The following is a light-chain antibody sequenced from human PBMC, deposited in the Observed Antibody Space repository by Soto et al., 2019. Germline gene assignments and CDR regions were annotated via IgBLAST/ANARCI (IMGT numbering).Light chain of an antibody. Sequence: SALAQPASVCGSTGQSITISCTGTSSDVGGYNYVSWYQQHPGKAPKLMIYEVSNRPSGVSNRFSGSKSGNTASLTISGLQAEDEADYYCSSYTSSSSVVFGTGTKVTVL. CDR1: SSDVGGYNY. J-gene: IGLJ1*01. CDR3: SSYTSSSSVV. CDR2: EVS. V-gene: IGLV2-14*01.